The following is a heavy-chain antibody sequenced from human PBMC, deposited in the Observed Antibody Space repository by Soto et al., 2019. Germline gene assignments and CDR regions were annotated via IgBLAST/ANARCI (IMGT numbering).Heavy chain of an antibody. D-gene: IGHD6-13*01. CDR3: ARAIRPQQRVERVVSLEY. CDR2: IYYSGNT. J-gene: IGHJ4*02. CDR1: GGSISSSSYY. Sequence: PSETLSLTCTVSGGSISSSSYYWGWIRQPPGKGLGWIGSIYYSGNTYYNPSLKSRVTISVDTSKNQFSLKLSSVTAADTAVSYRARAIRPQQRVERVVSLEYWGQGTLVTVSS. V-gene: IGHV4-39*01.